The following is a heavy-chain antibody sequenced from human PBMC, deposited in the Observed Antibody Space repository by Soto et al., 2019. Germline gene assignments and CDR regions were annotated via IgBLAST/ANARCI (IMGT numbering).Heavy chain of an antibody. CDR2: IIPIFGTA. Sequence: ASVKVSCKASGGTFSSYAISWVRQAPGQGLEWMGGIIPIFGTANYAQKFQGRVTITADESTSTAYMELSSLRSEDTAVYYCARAVGGYRNWFDPWGQGTLVTVSS. CDR3: ARAVGGYRNWFDP. V-gene: IGHV1-69*13. J-gene: IGHJ5*02. D-gene: IGHD1-26*01. CDR1: GGTFSSYA.